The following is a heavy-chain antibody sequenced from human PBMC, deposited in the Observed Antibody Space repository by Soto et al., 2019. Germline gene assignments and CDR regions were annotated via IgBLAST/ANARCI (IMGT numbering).Heavy chain of an antibody. J-gene: IGHJ3*01. V-gene: IGHV1-3*01. CDR1: GFTFSDTL. Sequence: QVQLVQSGAELKKPGASVNISCQASGFTFSDTLINWVRQGPGQRLEWMGWINPASGNPRYSESFQGRVTISSLSSASTAYVALRDLTSEDTAVYYSARHIVSVGPSANDAFDVWGSGTMITVSS. CDR3: ARHIVSVGPSANDAFDV. D-gene: IGHD1-26*01. CDR2: INPASGNP.